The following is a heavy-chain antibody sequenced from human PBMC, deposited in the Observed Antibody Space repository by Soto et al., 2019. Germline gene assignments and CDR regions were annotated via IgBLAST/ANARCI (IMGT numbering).Heavy chain of an antibody. J-gene: IGHJ4*02. D-gene: IGHD6-13*01. CDR3: IHTDDIFGAAGTDY. CDR2: IFWDDDK. V-gene: IGHV2-5*02. CDR1: GFSLDTSPMG. Sequence: SGPTLVNPTQTLTLTCTFSGFSLDTSPMGVGCIRQPPGKALEWLGLIFWDDDKRYRPSLQRRLTITKDTSKNQVVLKMTDMDPVDTATYYCIHTDDIFGAAGTDYWGQGALVTVSS.